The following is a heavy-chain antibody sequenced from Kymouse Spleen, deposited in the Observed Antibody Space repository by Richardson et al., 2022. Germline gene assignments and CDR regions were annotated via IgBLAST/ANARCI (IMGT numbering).Heavy chain of an antibody. J-gene: IGHJ6*02. Sequence: QVQLQQWGAGLLKPSETLSLTCAVYGGSFSGYYWSWIRQPPGKGLEWIGEINHSGSTNYNPSLKSRVTISVDTSKNQFSLKLSSVTAADTAVYYCARDRITGTKRYYYYYGMDVWGQGTTVTVSS. D-gene: IGHD1-20*01,IGHD1-7*01. CDR1: GGSFSGYY. CDR3: ARDRITGTKRYYYYYGMDV. CDR2: INHSGST. V-gene: IGHV4-34*01.